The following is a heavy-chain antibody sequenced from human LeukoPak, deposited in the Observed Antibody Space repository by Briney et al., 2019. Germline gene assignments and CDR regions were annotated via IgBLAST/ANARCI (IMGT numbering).Heavy chain of an antibody. J-gene: IGHJ5*02. V-gene: IGHV3-21*01. Sequence: GGSLRLSCVASGLTFSRYAMSWVRQAPGKGLEWVSSISSSSSYIYYADSVKGRFTISRDNAKNSLYLQMNSLRAEDTAVYYCARSRAGAAAFDPWGQGTLVTVSS. CDR3: ARSRAGAAAFDP. CDR1: GLTFSRYA. CDR2: ISSSSSYI. D-gene: IGHD6-13*01.